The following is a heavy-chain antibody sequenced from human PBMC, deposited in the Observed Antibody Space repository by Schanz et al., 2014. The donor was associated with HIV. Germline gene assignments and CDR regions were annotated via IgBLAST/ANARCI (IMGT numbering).Heavy chain of an antibody. Sequence: QVQLVESGGGVVQPGRSLRLSCAASGFTFSSYGMHWVRQAPGKGLERVATISYDGGNKYYADSVKGRFTISRDTSKKKLYLQMNSLRAEDTAVYYCAKGSSLWSFYYDMDVWGQGTTVTVSS. CDR3: AKGSSLWSFYYDMDV. D-gene: IGHD3-10*01. V-gene: IGHV3-30*18. CDR1: GFTFSSYG. J-gene: IGHJ6*02. CDR2: ISYDGGNK.